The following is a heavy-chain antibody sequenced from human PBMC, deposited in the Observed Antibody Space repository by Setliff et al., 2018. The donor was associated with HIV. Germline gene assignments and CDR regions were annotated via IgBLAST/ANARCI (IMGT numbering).Heavy chain of an antibody. CDR1: GGSISSSSYY. CDR2: IYYSGST. D-gene: IGHD5-18*01. J-gene: IGHJ4*02. CDR3: ARSGYSYLFDY. Sequence: ASETLSLTCTVSGGSISSSSYYWGWIRQPPGKGLEWIGSIYYSGSTYYNPSLKSRVTISVDTSKNQFSLELSSVTAADTAVYYCARSGYSYLFDYWGQGTLVTVSS. V-gene: IGHV4-39*07.